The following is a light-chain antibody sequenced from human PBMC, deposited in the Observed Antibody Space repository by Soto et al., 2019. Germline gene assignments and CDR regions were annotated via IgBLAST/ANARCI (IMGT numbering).Light chain of an antibody. CDR1: KSISTY. CDR3: HQSYSTPYT. V-gene: IGKV1-39*01. CDR2: GAS. Sequence: DIQMTQSPSSLSASVGDRVTITCRASKSISTYVNWYQQKPGKAPKFLIYGASSLQRGVPSRFSGSGSGTAFTLIISSLQPEDFATYFCHQSYSTPYTFAQGTKLEIK. J-gene: IGKJ2*01.